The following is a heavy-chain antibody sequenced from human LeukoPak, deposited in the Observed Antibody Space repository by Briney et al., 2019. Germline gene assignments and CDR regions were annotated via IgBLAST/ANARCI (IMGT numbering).Heavy chain of an antibody. CDR3: ARGIGAAAP. CDR1: GGSFSGYY. J-gene: IGHJ5*02. D-gene: IGHD6-13*01. Sequence: SETLSLTCAVYGGSFSGYYWSWIRQPPGKGLEWIGEINHSGSTYYNPSLKSRVTISVDTSKNQFSLKLSSVTATDAAVYYCARGIGAAAPWGQGTLVTVSS. CDR2: INHSGST. V-gene: IGHV4-34*01.